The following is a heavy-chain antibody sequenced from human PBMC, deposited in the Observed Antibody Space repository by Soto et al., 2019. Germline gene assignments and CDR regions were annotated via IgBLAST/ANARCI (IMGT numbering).Heavy chain of an antibody. J-gene: IGHJ6*02. Sequence: EVQLVESGGGLVQPGGSLRLSCAASGFTFSSYSMNWVRQAPGKGLEWVSYISRSSSSRYYADSVKGRFTISRDNAKNSLYRQMNSRREEDTAVYYCAREPPYSNYAMGVWGPGTTVTVSS. CDR2: ISRSSSSR. V-gene: IGHV3-48*02. CDR3: AREPPYSNYAMGV. D-gene: IGHD4-4*01. CDR1: GFTFSSYS.